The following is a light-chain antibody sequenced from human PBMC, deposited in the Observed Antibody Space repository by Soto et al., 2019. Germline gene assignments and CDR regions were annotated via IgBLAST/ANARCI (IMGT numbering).Light chain of an antibody. CDR1: NIGSKS. CDR3: QVWDNYRAI. Sequence: SYELTQPPSVSVAPGQTAMIACGGNNIGSKSVHWYRQQKPGQAPVLVAYDDSDRPSRIPERFSGSNSGNAATLTISRVEAGDEADYYCQVWDNYRAIFGGGTKLTVL. V-gene: IGLV3-21*02. J-gene: IGLJ2*01. CDR2: DDS.